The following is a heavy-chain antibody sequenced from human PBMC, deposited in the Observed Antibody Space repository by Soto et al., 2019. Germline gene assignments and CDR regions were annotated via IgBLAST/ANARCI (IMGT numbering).Heavy chain of an antibody. D-gene: IGHD5-12*01. CDR1: GYTFTGYG. CDR3: ARDDDIVATIPWFDP. CDR2: ISAYNGNT. V-gene: IGHV1-18*01. Sequence: ASVKVSCKASGYTFTGYGISWVRQAPGQGLEWMGWISAYNGNTNYAQKLQGRVTMTTDTSTSTAYMELRSLRSDDTAVYYCARDDDIVATIPWFDPWGQGTLVTVSS. J-gene: IGHJ5*02.